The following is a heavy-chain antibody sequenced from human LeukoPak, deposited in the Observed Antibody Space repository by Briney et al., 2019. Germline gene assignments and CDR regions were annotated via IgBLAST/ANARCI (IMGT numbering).Heavy chain of an antibody. D-gene: IGHD3-16*01. V-gene: IGHV3-20*04. Sequence: GGSLRLSCAASGFTFDDYGMSWVRQAPGKGLEWVSGINWNGGSTGYADSVKGRFTISRDNAKNSLYLQMNSLRAEDTALYYCATLSGGGYPGPVDYWGQGTLVTVSS. J-gene: IGHJ4*02. CDR2: INWNGGST. CDR3: ATLSGGGYPGPVDY. CDR1: GFTFDDYG.